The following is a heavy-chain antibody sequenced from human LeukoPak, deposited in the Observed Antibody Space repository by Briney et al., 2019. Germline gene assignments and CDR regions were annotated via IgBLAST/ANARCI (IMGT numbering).Heavy chain of an antibody. Sequence: ASVKVSCKASGYTFTSYAMHWVRQAPGQRLEWMGWINAGNGNTKYSQKFQGRVTITRDTSASTAYMELSSLRSEDTAVYYCARGYYDILTGYYEAHQLLDYWGQGTLVTVSS. CDR2: INAGNGNT. D-gene: IGHD3-9*01. V-gene: IGHV1-3*01. J-gene: IGHJ4*02. CDR1: GYTFTSYA. CDR3: ARGYYDILTGYYEAHQLLDY.